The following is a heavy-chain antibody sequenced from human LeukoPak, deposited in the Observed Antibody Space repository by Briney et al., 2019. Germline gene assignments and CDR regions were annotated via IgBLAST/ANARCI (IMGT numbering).Heavy chain of an antibody. CDR3: ARRATVTSHYFDF. CDR2: IYNSGST. CDR1: GGSISSGGYS. V-gene: IGHV4-30-2*03. J-gene: IGHJ4*02. Sequence: PSETLSLTCAVSGGSISSGGYSWNWIRQPPGKGLEWIGYIYNSGSTSYNPSLKSRVTISVGTSKNQFSLRLSSVTAADTAVYYCARRATVTSHYFDFWGQGNLVTVSS. D-gene: IGHD4-17*01.